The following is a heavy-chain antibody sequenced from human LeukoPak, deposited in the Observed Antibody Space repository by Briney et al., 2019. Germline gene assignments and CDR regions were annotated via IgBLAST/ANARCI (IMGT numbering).Heavy chain of an antibody. D-gene: IGHD1-7*01. V-gene: IGHV1-69*04. J-gene: IGHJ6*02. CDR3: ASSRGITGTSYYYYGMDV. CDR2: IIPIFGIA. Sequence: SVKVSCKASGGTFSSYAISWVRQAPGQGLEWMGRIIPIFGIANYAQKFQGRVTITADKSTSTAYMELSSLRSEDTAVYYCASSRGITGTSYYYYGMDVWGQGTTVTVSS. CDR1: GGTFSSYA.